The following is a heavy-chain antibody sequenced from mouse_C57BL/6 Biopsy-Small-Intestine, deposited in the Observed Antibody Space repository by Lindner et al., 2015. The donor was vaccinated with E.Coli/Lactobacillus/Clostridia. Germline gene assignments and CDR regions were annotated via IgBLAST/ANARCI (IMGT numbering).Heavy chain of an antibody. D-gene: IGHD2-5*01. V-gene: IGHV1-82*01. Sequence: VQLQESGPELVKPGASVKISCKTSGYAFSSSWMNWVKQRPGKGLEWIGRVYPGDEDTDYNGIFKGKATLTADKSSNTVYMQLSSLTSEDSAVYFCAREVHYSNYGTDVLDYWGQGTSVTVSS. CDR1: GYAFSSSW. J-gene: IGHJ4*01. CDR2: VYPGDEDT. CDR3: AREVHYSNYGTDVLDY.